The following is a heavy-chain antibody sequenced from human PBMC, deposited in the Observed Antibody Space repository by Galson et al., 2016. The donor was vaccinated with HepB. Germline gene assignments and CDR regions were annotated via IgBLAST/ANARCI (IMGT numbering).Heavy chain of an antibody. J-gene: IGHJ5*01. V-gene: IGHV3-7*01. CDR2: INQDGSQT. CDR3: ARGHFDS. CDR1: GLSLSDYW. Sequence: SLRLSCAASGLSLSDYWMIWVRQAPGKGLEWVAYINQDGSQTNYGDSVKGRFTISRDNAKNSLYLQMNSLRAEDTGVYSGARGHFDSWGQGTLVTVSS.